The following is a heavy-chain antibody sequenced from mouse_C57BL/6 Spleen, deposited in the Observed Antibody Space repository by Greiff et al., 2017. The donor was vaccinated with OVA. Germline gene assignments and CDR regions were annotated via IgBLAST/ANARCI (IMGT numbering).Heavy chain of an antibody. Sequence: VMLVESGPGLVQPSQRLSITCTVSGFSFTSYGVHWVRQSPGKGLEWLGVIWSGGSTDYNAAFISRLSISKDNSKSQVFFKMDSLRADNTTIYYCARRSPLYLWDYWGQGTTLRVSS. V-gene: IGHV2-2*01. CDR1: GFSFTSYG. D-gene: IGHD5-5*01. CDR2: IWSGGST. CDR3: ARRSPLYLWDY. J-gene: IGHJ2*01.